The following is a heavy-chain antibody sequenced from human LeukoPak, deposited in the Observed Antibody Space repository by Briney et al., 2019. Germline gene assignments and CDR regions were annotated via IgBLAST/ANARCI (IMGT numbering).Heavy chain of an antibody. V-gene: IGHV4-34*01. Sequence: SETLSLTCAVYGGSFSGYYWSWIRQPPGKGLEWIGEINHSGSTNYNPSLKSRVTISVDTSKNQFSLTLSSVTAADTAVYYCARTGYCSGGSCYLTDYWGQGTLVTVSS. CDR2: INHSGST. CDR1: GGSFSGYY. CDR3: ARTGYCSGGSCYLTDY. J-gene: IGHJ4*02. D-gene: IGHD2-15*01.